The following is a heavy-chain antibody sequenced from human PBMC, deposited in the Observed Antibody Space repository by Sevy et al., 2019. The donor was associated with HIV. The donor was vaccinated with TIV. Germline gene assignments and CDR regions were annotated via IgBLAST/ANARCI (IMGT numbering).Heavy chain of an antibody. J-gene: IGHJ3*01. CDR1: GFIFSSYE. Sequence: GGSLRLSCAASGFIFSSYEMSWVRQAPGKGLEWISYIGSSGSNVYHADSVKGRFTISRDNAQNSLYLQMNSLRVEDTAVYYCNRITWQGEDAFDLWGQGTMVTVSS. CDR3: NRITWQGEDAFDL. V-gene: IGHV3-48*03. CDR2: IGSSGSNV. D-gene: IGHD3-10*01.